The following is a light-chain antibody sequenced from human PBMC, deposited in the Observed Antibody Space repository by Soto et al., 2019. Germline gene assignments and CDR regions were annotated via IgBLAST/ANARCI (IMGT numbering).Light chain of an antibody. CDR3: SSYSISTAYL. CDR1: SSDVGGYDY. Sequence: QSVLTQPASVSGSPGQSITISCTGTSSDVGGYDYVSWYQLHPGKAPKLMVFEVNNRPSGVSYRFSGSKSGNTASLTIAGLQAEDEADYFCSSYSISTAYLVGTGTKVTVL. V-gene: IGLV2-14*01. J-gene: IGLJ1*01. CDR2: EVN.